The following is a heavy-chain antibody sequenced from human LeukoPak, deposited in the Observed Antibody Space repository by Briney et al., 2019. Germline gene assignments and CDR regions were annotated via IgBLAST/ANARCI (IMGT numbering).Heavy chain of an antibody. CDR3: ARGRGGYCSSTSCYNSDYFDY. D-gene: IGHD2-2*02. CDR1: GCTFTSYY. J-gene: IGHJ4*02. Sequence: ASVKVSCKASGCTFTSYYMHWVRQAPGQGLEWMGIINPSGGSTSYAQKFQGRVTMTRDTSTSTVYMELSSLRSEDTAVYYCARGRGGYCSSTSCYNSDYFDYWGQGTLVTVSS. V-gene: IGHV1-46*01. CDR2: INPSGGST.